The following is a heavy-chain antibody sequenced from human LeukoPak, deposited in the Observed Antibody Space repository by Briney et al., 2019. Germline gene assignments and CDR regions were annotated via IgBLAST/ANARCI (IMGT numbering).Heavy chain of an antibody. CDR2: IYTSGST. CDR1: GGSISSYY. D-gene: IGHD2-2*01. CDR3: ARGVYCSSTSCYFDP. Sequence: PSETLSLTCTVSGGSISSYYWGWIRQPAGKGLEWIGRIYTSGSTNYNPSLKSRVTMSVDTSKNQFSLKLSSVTAADTAVYYCARGVYCSSTSCYFDPWGQGTLVTVSS. J-gene: IGHJ5*02. V-gene: IGHV4-4*07.